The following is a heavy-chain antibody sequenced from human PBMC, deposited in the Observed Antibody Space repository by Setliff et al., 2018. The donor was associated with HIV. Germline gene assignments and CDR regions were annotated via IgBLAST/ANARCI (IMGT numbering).Heavy chain of an antibody. V-gene: IGHV3-7*03. CDR1: GFTVYSYY. CDR2: IKEDGSET. D-gene: IGHD1-26*01. J-gene: IGHJ3*01. CDR3: AKPTSGLYPRSFDS. Sequence: PGGSLRLSCAASGFTVYSYYMSWVRQAPGKGLEWVANIKEDGSETFYVDSVKGRFTISRDDAKNMLFLQMNSLTPEDTAIYYCAKPTSGLYPRSFDSWGQGTKVTVSS.